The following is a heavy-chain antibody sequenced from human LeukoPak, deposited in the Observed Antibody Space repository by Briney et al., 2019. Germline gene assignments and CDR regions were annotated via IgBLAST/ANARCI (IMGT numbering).Heavy chain of an antibody. Sequence: GSLRLSCAASGFTFSDYYMSWIRQAPGKGLEWVSYISSSGSTIYYADSVKGRFTISRDKSKSTLYLKMNSLRAEDTAVYYCAKQVYYDILTGYYGYFDSWGQGTLVTVSS. CDR1: GFTFSDYY. J-gene: IGHJ4*02. CDR2: ISSSGSTI. V-gene: IGHV3-11*01. CDR3: AKQVYYDILTGYYGYFDS. D-gene: IGHD3-9*01.